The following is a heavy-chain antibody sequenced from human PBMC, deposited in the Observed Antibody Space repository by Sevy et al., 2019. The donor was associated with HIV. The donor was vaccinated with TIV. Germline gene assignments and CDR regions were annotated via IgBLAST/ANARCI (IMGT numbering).Heavy chain of an antibody. CDR3: STDPIIVLLVTDGMDV. J-gene: IGHJ6*02. CDR1: GFTFSYAW. D-gene: IGHD2-8*01. Sequence: GGSLRLSCAASGFTFSYAWMSWVRQAPGKGLEWVGRIKARPDGGTTDYAAPVKGRFTISRDDSKNTLYLQMNSLKTEDTAVYYCSTDPIIVLLVTDGMDVLGQGTTVTVSS. V-gene: IGHV3-15*01. CDR2: IKARPDGGTT.